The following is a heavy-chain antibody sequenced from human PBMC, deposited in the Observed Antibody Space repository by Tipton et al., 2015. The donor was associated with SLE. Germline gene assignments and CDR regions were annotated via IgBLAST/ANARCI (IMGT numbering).Heavy chain of an antibody. CDR3: ARALQDYFDY. CDR1: VGSISSYY. Sequence: TLSLTCTVSVGSISSYYWSWIRQPPGKGLEWIGYIYYSGSTNYNPSLKSRVTISVDTSKNQFSLKLSSVTAADTAVYYCARALQDYFDYWGQGTLVTVSS. V-gene: IGHV4-59*12. CDR2: IYYSGST. J-gene: IGHJ4*02.